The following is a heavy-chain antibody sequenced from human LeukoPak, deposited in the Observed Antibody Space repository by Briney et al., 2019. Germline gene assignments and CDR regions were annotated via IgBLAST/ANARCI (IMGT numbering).Heavy chain of an antibody. Sequence: VASVKVSCKASGGTFSSYAISWVRQAPGQGLEWMGGIIPIFGTANYAQKFQGRVTITTDESTSTAYMELSSLRSEDTAVYYCARSRLKQPDFRLNFDYGGQEPLVTVPS. CDR2: IIPIFGTA. CDR3: ARSRLKQPDFRLNFDY. J-gene: IGHJ4*02. D-gene: IGHD1/OR15-1a*01. V-gene: IGHV1-69*05. CDR1: GGTFSSYA.